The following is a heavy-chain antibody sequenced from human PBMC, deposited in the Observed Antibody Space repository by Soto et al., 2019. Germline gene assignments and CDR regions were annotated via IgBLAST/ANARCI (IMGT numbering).Heavy chain of an antibody. Sequence: QVQLVESGGGVVQPGRSLRLSCAASGFTFSSYGMHWVRQAPGKGLEWVAVISYDGSNKYYADSVKGRFTISRDNSKNTLYLQMNSLRAEDTAVYYCAKGTRGWYYYYYGMDVW. CDR3: AKGTRGWYYYYYGMDV. D-gene: IGHD2-15*01. CDR2: ISYDGSNK. J-gene: IGHJ6*01. CDR1: GFTFSSYG. V-gene: IGHV3-30*18.